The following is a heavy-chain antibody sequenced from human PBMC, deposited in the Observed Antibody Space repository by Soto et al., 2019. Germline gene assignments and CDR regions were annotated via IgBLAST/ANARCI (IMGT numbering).Heavy chain of an antibody. J-gene: IGHJ6*02. D-gene: IGHD4-17*01. V-gene: IGHV4-39*01. CDR1: GGSISSSSYY. CDR2: IYYSGST. Sequence: PSETLSLTCTVSGGSISSSSYYWVWIRHPPGKGLEWIGSIYYSGSTYYNPSLKSRVTISVDTSKNQFSLKLSSVTAADTAVYYCARHKGGPTVTTPGGGYYYGMDVWGQGTTVTSP. CDR3: ARHKGGPTVTTPGGGYYYGMDV.